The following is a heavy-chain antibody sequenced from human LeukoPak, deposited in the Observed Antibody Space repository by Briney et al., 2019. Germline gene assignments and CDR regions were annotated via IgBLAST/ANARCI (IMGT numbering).Heavy chain of an antibody. CDR3: ARVITAHAFDI. CDR2: IYYSGTT. CDR1: SVSVNNTTYY. V-gene: IGHV4-39*06. J-gene: IGHJ3*02. D-gene: IGHD1-20*01. Sequence: SETLSLTCTVSSVSVNNTTYYWGWIRQPPGKGLEWIATIYYSGTTFYNPSLKSRVTISVNTSRNQFPLKFNSVTAADTAIYYCARVITAHAFDIWGQGTMVTVSS.